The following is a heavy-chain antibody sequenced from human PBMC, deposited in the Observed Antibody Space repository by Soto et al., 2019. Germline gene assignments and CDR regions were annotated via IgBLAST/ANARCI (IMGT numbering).Heavy chain of an antibody. Sequence: SETLSLTCTVSGGSISSYYWSWIRQPPGKGLEWIGYIYYSGSTNYNPSLKSRVTISVDTSKNQFSLKLSSVTAADTAVYYCARLAEGGVGSFWSGYKHIDYWGQGTLVTVSS. CDR1: GGSISSYY. J-gene: IGHJ4*02. V-gene: IGHV4-59*01. D-gene: IGHD3-3*01. CDR2: IYYSGST. CDR3: ARLAEGGVGSFWSGYKHIDY.